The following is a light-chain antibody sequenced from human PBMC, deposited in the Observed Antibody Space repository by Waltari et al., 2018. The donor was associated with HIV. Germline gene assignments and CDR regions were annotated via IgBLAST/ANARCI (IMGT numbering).Light chain of an antibody. J-gene: IGLJ1*01. CDR3: AAWDDSLNGYV. Sequence: HSVLTQPPSASGTPGPRDTISCSGCTSNLGSNGVYWYQQPPGTAPQLLIYTNNQRPSGVPDRISGSKSGTAASLAISGLQSDDEADYYCAAWDDSLNGYVFGTGTTVTVL. CDR1: TSNLGSNG. CDR2: TNN. V-gene: IGLV1-44*01.